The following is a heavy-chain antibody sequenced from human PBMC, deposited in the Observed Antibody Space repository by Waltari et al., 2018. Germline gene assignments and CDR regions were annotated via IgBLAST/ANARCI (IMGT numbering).Heavy chain of an antibody. CDR1: GDTFTNAD. CDR3: ARGSDDYYNGLDV. Sequence: QVHLVQSGAEVKKSGASVKVSCKVSGDTFTNADLNWVRQAAGQGLEWVGWIGNMVESTSYAEKFQCRVRMTRNMSISSAYMELNSLISDDTAVYYCARGSDDYYNGLDVWGQGTTVIVSS. J-gene: IGHJ6*02. V-gene: IGHV1-8*01. CDR2: IGNMVEST.